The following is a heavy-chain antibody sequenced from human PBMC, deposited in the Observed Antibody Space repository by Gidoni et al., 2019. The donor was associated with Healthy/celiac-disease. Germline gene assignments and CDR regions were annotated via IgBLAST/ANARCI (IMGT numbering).Heavy chain of an antibody. CDR1: GFTFSSYA. CDR2: ISCSGGST. D-gene: IGHD1-26*01. Sequence: EVQRLEAGGGWVQPGGALRPTWAASGFTFSSYAMSWVRQAPGKGLEWVSAISCSGGSTYYADSVKGRFTISRDNSKNTLYLQMNSLRAEDTAVYYCAKAAKSGSYWNYFDYWGQGTLVTVSS. J-gene: IGHJ4*02. CDR3: AKAAKSGSYWNYFDY. V-gene: IGHV3-23*01.